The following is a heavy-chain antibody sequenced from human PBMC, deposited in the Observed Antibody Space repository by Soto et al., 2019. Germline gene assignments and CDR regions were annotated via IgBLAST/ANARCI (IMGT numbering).Heavy chain of an antibody. CDR1: GGTFSSYA. CDR3: ARDHDPSDFWSGYYVY. Sequence: SVKVSCKASGGTFSSYAISWVRQAPGQGLEWMGGIIPIFGTANYAQKFQGRVTITADESTSTAYMELSSLRSEDTAVYYCARDHDPSDFWSGYYVYWGQGTLVTVSS. V-gene: IGHV1-69*13. CDR2: IIPIFGTA. D-gene: IGHD3-3*01. J-gene: IGHJ4*02.